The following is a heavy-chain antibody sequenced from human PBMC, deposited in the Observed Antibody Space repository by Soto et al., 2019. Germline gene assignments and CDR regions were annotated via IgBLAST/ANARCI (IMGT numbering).Heavy chain of an antibody. J-gene: IGHJ4*02. D-gene: IGHD2-15*01. V-gene: IGHV1-18*04. Sequence: ASVKVSCKASGYTFTSYGISWVRQAPGQGLEWMGWINAYNGNTNYAQKLQGRVTMTTDTSTSTAYMELRSLRSDDTAVYYCARDLRYCSGGRCYSEPFDYWGQGTLVTVSA. CDR3: ARDLRYCSGGRCYSEPFDY. CDR1: GYTFTSYG. CDR2: INAYNGNT.